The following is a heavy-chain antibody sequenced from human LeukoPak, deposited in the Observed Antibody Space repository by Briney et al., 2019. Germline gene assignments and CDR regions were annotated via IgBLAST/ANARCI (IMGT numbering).Heavy chain of an antibody. D-gene: IGHD6-19*01. J-gene: IGHJ5*02. CDR3: ARVPVADDNWFDP. Sequence: LVKVSCKASGGTFSSYAISWVRQAPGQGLEWMGRIIPILGIANYAQKFLGRVTITADKSTSTAYMELSSLRSEDTAVYYCARVPVADDNWFDPWGQGTLVTVSS. CDR1: GGTFSSYA. V-gene: IGHV1-69*04. CDR2: IIPILGIA.